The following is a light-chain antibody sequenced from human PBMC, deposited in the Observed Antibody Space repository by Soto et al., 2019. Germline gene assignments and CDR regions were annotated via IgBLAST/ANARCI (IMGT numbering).Light chain of an antibody. CDR2: DVT. Sequence: LTQPRSVSGSPGQSVTISCTGSNSDVGAYKFVSWLQHNPGEAPKVMIYDVTQRPSGVPDRFSGTKSGNTASLTISGLQAEDEADYYCCSYAGSYTWVFGSGTKVTVL. V-gene: IGLV2-11*01. CDR3: CSYAGSYTWV. CDR1: NSDVGAYKF. J-gene: IGLJ1*01.